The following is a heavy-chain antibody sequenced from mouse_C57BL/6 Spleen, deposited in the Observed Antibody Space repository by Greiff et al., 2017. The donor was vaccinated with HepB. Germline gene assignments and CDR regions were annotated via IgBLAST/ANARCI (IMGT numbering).Heavy chain of an antibody. CDR3: ARYKYYGSNYFDY. Sequence: EVKLMESGGGLVQPGGSLSLSCAASGFTFTDYYMSWVRQPPGKALEWLGFIRNKANGYTTEYSASVKGRFTISRDNSQSILYLQMNALRAEDSATYYCARYKYYGSNYFDYWGQGTTLTVSS. V-gene: IGHV7-3*01. CDR1: GFTFTDYY. CDR2: IRNKANGYTT. J-gene: IGHJ2*01. D-gene: IGHD1-1*01.